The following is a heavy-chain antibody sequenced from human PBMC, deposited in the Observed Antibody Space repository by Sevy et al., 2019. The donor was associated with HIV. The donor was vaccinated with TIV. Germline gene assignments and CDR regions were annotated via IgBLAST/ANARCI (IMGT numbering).Heavy chain of an antibody. D-gene: IGHD4-17*01. Sequence: GGSLRLSCAASGFTFRNYAMSWVRQAPGKGLEWVSGISGTGRTTYYADSVKGRFTISRDNSKNTLHLQMNSLRAEDTAVYYCAKDDYAVYVGGNFDYWGQGTLVTVSS. V-gene: IGHV3-23*01. CDR3: AKDDYAVYVGGNFDY. CDR2: ISGTGRTT. J-gene: IGHJ4*02. CDR1: GFTFRNYA.